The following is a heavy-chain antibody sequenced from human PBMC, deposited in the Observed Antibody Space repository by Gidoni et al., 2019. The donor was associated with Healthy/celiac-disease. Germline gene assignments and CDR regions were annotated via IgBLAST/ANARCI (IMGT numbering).Heavy chain of an antibody. CDR1: GFSLSNARMG. J-gene: IGHJ4*02. D-gene: IGHD3-22*01. Sequence: QVTLKESGPVLVKPTETLTLTCTVSGFSLSNARMGVSWIRQPPGKALEWLAHIFSNDEKSYSTPLKSRLTISKDTSKSQVVLTMTNMDPVDTATYYCARIASYYYDSSGYYWVDYWGQGTLVTVSS. CDR2: IFSNDEK. CDR3: ARIASYYYDSSGYYWVDY. V-gene: IGHV2-26*01.